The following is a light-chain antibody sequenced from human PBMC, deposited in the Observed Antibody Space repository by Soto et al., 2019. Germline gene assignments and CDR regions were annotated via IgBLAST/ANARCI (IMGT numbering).Light chain of an antibody. J-gene: IGKJ1*01. CDR2: DAS. V-gene: IGKV3-11*01. CDR1: QSVSSY. CDR3: QQRSNWPRT. Sequence: EIVLTQSPGTLSLSPGERATLSCRASQSVSSYLAWYQQRPGQAPRLLIYDASNRATGIPGRFSGSGSGTDFTLTISSLEPEDFAVYYCQQRSNWPRTFGQGTKVEIK.